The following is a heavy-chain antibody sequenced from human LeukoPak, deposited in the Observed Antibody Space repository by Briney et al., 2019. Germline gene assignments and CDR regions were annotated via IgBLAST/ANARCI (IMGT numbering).Heavy chain of an antibody. V-gene: IGHV3-23*01. Sequence: PGGSLRLSCAASGFTFSSYAMSWVRQAPGKGLEWVSAISGSGGSTYYADSVKGRFTISRDNSKNTLYLQMNSLRAEDTAVYYCAKAARDIVVVPAAIAPYYYGMDVWGQGTTVTVSS. D-gene: IGHD2-2*01. CDR3: AKAARDIVVVPAAIAPYYYGMDV. CDR2: ISGSGGST. CDR1: GFTFSSYA. J-gene: IGHJ6*02.